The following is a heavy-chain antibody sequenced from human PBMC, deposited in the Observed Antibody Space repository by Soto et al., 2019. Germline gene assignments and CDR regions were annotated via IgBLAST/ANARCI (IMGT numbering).Heavy chain of an antibody. V-gene: IGHV4-4*02. J-gene: IGHJ5*02. D-gene: IGHD6-19*01. CDR2: IYHSGST. CDR1: GVSISSSNW. CDR3: ARETYSSGWYYWFDP. Sequence: PSETLSLTCAVSGVSISSSNWWSWVRQPPGKGLEWIGEIYHSGSTNYNPSLKSRVTISVDTSKNQFSLRLSSVTAADTAVYYCARETYSSGWYYWFDPWGQGTLVTVSS.